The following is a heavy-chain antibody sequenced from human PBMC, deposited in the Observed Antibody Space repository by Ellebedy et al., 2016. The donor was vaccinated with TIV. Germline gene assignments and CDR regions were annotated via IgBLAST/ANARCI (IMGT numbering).Heavy chain of an antibody. Sequence: GESLKISCSASGFTFSSYAMHWVRQAPGKGLEYVSAISSNGGSTYYADSVKGRFTISRDNSKNTLYLQMSSLRAEDTAVYYCVKRPAYCSSTSCNQEYYFDYWGQGTLVTVSS. CDR2: ISSNGGST. V-gene: IGHV3-64D*06. CDR1: GFTFSSYA. J-gene: IGHJ4*02. CDR3: VKRPAYCSSTSCNQEYYFDY. D-gene: IGHD2-2*01.